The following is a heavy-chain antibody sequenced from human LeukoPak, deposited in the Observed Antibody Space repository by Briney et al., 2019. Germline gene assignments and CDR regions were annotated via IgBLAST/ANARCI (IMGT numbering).Heavy chain of an antibody. CDR2: IYYSGST. D-gene: IGHD3-22*01. V-gene: IGHV4-59*05. CDR1: GGSISSYY. Sequence: ASETLSLTCTVSGGSISSYYWSWIRQPPGKGLEWIGSIYYSGSTYYNPSLKSRVTISVDTSKNQFSLKLSSVTAADTAVYYCARVYYYDSSGYPYWYFDLWGRGTLVTVSS. CDR3: ARVYYYDSSGYPYWYFDL. J-gene: IGHJ2*01.